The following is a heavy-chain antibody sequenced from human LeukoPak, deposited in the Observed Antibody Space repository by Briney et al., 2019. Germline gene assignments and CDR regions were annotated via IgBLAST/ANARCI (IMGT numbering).Heavy chain of an antibody. CDR2: ISGSAHKI. J-gene: IGHJ4*02. V-gene: IGHV3-23*01. CDR1: GITFSNYA. D-gene: IGHD5-18*01. CDR3: AGRPTGYSSGYIH. Sequence: GGSLRLSCVASGITFSNYAVSWVRQAPEKGLDWVSVISGSAHKIRYADSVKGRFTISRDNSENIVYLQMNNPRVEDTAVYYCAGRPTGYSSGYIHWGQGTLVTVSS.